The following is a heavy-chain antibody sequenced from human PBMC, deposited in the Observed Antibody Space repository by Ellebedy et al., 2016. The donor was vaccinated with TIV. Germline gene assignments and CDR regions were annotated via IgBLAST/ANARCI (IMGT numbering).Heavy chain of an antibody. CDR3: AKAGAPTMIVVVITTFLGY. J-gene: IGHJ4*02. D-gene: IGHD3-22*01. CDR2: ISGSGGST. CDR1: GFTFSSYA. V-gene: IGHV3-23*01. Sequence: GGSLRLXCAASGFTFSSYAMSWVRQAPGKGLEWVSAISGSGGSTYYADSVKGRFTISRDNSKNTLYLQMNSLRAEDTAVYYCAKAGAPTMIVVVITTFLGYWGQGTLVTVSS.